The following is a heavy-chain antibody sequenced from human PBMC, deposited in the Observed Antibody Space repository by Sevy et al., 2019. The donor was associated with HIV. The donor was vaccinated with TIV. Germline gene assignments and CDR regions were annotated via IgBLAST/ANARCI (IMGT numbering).Heavy chain of an antibody. D-gene: IGHD2-15*01. J-gene: IGHJ6*02. CDR2: ISGRGGST. CDR1: GFTFSSYA. CDR3: AKAPPGHCSSGSCPRAYYYYGMDV. V-gene: IGHV3-23*01. Sequence: GGSLRLSCAASGFTFSSYAMNWVRQAPGKGLEWVSAISGRGGSTYYADSVEGRFTISRDNSKNTLYLQMNSLRVEDTAVYYGAKAPPGHCSSGSCPRAYYYYGMDVWGQGTTVTVSS.